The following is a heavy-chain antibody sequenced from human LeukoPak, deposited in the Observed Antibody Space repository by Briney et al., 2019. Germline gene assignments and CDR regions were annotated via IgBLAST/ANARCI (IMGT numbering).Heavy chain of an antibody. CDR3: ARVPKKLSVVDY. CDR1: GGSISSYY. D-gene: IGHD4-23*01. J-gene: IGHJ4*02. V-gene: IGHV4-4*07. Sequence: SETLSLTCTVSGGSISSYYWSWIRQPAGKGLEWIGRIYTSGSTNYNPSLKSRVTISVDTSKNQFSLKLSSVTAADTAVYYCARVPKKLSVVDYWGQGTLVTVSS. CDR2: IYTSGST.